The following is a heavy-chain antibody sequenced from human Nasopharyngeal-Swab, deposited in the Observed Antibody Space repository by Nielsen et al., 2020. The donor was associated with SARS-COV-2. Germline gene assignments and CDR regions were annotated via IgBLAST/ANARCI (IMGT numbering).Heavy chain of an antibody. V-gene: IGHV1-69*13. CDR3: AREHHSSGWTGPFDY. CDR1: GGTFSSYA. Sequence: SVKVSCKASGGTFSSYAISWVRQAPGQGLEWMGGIIPIFGTANYAQKFQGRVTITADESTSTAYVELSSLRSEDTAVYYCAREHHSSGWTGPFDYWGQGTLVTVSS. D-gene: IGHD6-19*01. J-gene: IGHJ4*02. CDR2: IIPIFGTA.